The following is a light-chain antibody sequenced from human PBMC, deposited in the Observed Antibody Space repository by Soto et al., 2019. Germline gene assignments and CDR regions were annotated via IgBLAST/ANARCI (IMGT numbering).Light chain of an antibody. CDR1: SSDIGTYNY. Sequence: QSALTQPASVSGSPVQSITISCTGTSSDIGTYNYVSWYQQLPGKAPKLMIYEVSNRPSGVSNRFSGSKSGNTASLTISGLQAEDEADYYCSSYTTSSTFVVFGGGTKLTVL. CDR3: SSYTTSSTFVV. V-gene: IGLV2-14*01. CDR2: EVS. J-gene: IGLJ2*01.